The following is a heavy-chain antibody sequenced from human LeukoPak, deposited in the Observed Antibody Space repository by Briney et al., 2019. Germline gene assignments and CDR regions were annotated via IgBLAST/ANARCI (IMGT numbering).Heavy chain of an antibody. CDR1: GFTFSSYE. D-gene: IGHD1-1*01. Sequence: PGGSLRLSCAASGFTFSSYEMNWVRQAPGKGLEWVSYISSSGSTIYYADSVKGRFTISRDNAKNSLFLQMNSLRAEDTAVYYCARVKTGNWLSRGYYYMDVWGKGTTVTVSS. CDR2: ISSSGSTI. J-gene: IGHJ6*03. V-gene: IGHV3-48*03. CDR3: ARVKTGNWLSRGYYYMDV.